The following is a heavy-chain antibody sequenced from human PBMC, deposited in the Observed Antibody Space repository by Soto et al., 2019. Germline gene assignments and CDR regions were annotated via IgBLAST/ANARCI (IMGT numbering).Heavy chain of an antibody. V-gene: IGHV3-30-3*01. J-gene: IGHJ2*01. Sequence: QVQLVESGGGVVQPGRSLRLSCAASGFTFSSYAMHWVRQAPGKGLEWVAVISYDGSNKYYADSVKGRFTISRDNSKNTLYLHMNSLRAEDTAVYYCAKESSSSGAYRNWYFDLWGRGTLVTVSS. CDR3: AKESSSSGAYRNWYFDL. D-gene: IGHD6-6*01. CDR2: ISYDGSNK. CDR1: GFTFSSYA.